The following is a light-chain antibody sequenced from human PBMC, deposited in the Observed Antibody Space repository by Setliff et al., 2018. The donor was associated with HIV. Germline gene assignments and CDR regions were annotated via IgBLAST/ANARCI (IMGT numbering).Light chain of an antibody. CDR1: NSDVGGYNY. J-gene: IGLJ1*01. Sequence: QSALTQPRSVSGSPGQSVTISCTGTNSDVGGYNYVSWYQQHPGKAPKLMIYDVSKRPSGVPDRFSGSKSGNTASLTISGLQAEDEADYHCSSYTSDSTYVFGTGTKVTVL. CDR2: DVS. V-gene: IGLV2-11*01. CDR3: SSYTSDSTYV.